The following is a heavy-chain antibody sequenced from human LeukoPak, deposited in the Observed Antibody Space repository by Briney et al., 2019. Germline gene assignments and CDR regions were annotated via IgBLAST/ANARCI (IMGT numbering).Heavy chain of an antibody. CDR3: ATAPAITIFGVVIIPPWYFDY. CDR1: GFTFSSYG. D-gene: IGHD3-3*01. Sequence: GGSLRLSCAASGFTFSSYGMHWVRQAPGRGLEWVAFIRYDGSNKYYADSVKGRFTISRDNSKNTLYLQMNSLGAEDTAVYYCATAPAITIFGVVIIPPWYFDYWGQGTLVTVSS. CDR2: IRYDGSNK. J-gene: IGHJ4*02. V-gene: IGHV3-30*02.